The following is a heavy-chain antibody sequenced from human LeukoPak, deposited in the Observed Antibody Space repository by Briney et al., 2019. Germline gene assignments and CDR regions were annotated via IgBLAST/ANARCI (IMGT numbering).Heavy chain of an antibody. CDR2: IYYSGST. CDR3: AGDRGYLDGFDI. J-gene: IGHJ3*02. CDR1: GGSISSSSYY. Sequence: NPSETLSLTCTVSGGSISSSSYYWGWIRQPPGKGLEWIGYIYYSGSTNYNPSLNSRVTISVDKSKSQLSLKLSSVTAVDTAVYYCAGDRGYLDGFDIWGQGTMVTVSS. D-gene: IGHD3-10*01. V-gene: IGHV4-61*05.